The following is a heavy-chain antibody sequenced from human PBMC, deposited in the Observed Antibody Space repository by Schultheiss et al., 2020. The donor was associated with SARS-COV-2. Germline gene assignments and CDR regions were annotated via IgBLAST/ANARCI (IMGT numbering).Heavy chain of an antibody. V-gene: IGHV3-11*04. CDR3: ARWGNGDLKN. CDR2: ISSSSSTI. D-gene: IGHD3-10*01. CDR1: GGSFSGYY. J-gene: IGHJ3*01. Sequence: LSLTCAVYGGSFSGYYWSWIRQAPGKGLEWVSYISSSSSTIYYADSVKGRFTISRDNAKNSLYLQMNSLRAEDTAVYYCARWGNGDLKNWGQGTMVTVSS.